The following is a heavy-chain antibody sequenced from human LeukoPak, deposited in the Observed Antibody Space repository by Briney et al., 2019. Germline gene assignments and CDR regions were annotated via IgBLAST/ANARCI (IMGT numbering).Heavy chain of an antibody. D-gene: IGHD4-17*01. CDR1: GYTFSSYA. Sequence: ASVKVSCKASGYTFSSYAMNWVRQAPGQGLEWMGWINTNTGNPTYAQGFTGRFVFSLDTSVSTAYLQISSLQAEDTAVYYCARSNNDGDYLGVGFDYWGQGTLVTVSS. V-gene: IGHV7-4-1*02. J-gene: IGHJ4*02. CDR3: ARSNNDGDYLGVGFDY. CDR2: INTNTGNP.